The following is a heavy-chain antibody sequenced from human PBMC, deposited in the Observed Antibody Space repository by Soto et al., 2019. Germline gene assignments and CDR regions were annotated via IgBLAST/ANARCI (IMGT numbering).Heavy chain of an antibody. CDR2: IWYDGSNK. D-gene: IGHD3-22*01. Sequence: PGGSLRLSCAASGFNFINYGMHWVRQAPGKGLEWVAIIWYDGSNKYYADSVKGRFTISRDNSKNTVYLQMNSLRAADSAVYYCARPHYESNTFYSYFDSWGQGTLVTVSS. J-gene: IGHJ4*02. V-gene: IGHV3-33*01. CDR3: ARPHYESNTFYSYFDS. CDR1: GFNFINYG.